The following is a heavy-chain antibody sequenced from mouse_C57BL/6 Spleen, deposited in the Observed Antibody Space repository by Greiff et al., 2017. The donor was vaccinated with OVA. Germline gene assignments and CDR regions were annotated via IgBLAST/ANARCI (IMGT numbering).Heavy chain of an antibody. V-gene: IGHV1-64*01. D-gene: IGHD2-13*01. CDR1: GYTFTSYW. J-gene: IGHJ4*01. CDR3: ARRLTIDYYYAMDY. Sequence: QVQLQQPGAELVKPGASVKLSCKASGYTFTSYWMHWVKQRPGQGLEWIGMIHPNSGSTNYNEKFKSKATLTVDKSSSTAYMQLSSLTSEDSAVYYCARRLTIDYYYAMDYWGQGTSVTVSS. CDR2: IHPNSGST.